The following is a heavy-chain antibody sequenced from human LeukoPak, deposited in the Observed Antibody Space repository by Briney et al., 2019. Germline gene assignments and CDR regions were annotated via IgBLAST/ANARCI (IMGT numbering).Heavy chain of an antibody. D-gene: IGHD2-21*02. Sequence: SETLSLTCAVYGGSFSGYYWSWIRQPPGKGLEWIGEINHSGSTNYNPSLKSRVTISVDTSKNQFSLKLSSVTAADTAVYYCASTTEAAGNCGGDCYPYFDSWGQGTLVTVSS. CDR1: GGSFSGYY. V-gene: IGHV4-34*01. CDR3: ASTTEAAGNCGGDCYPYFDS. CDR2: INHSGST. J-gene: IGHJ4*02.